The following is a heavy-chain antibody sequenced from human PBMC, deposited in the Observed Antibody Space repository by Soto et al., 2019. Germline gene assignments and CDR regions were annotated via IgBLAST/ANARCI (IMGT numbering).Heavy chain of an antibody. CDR3: ARASESGYNNWFDP. Sequence: GGSLRLSCAASGFTFSDYYMSWIRQAPGKGLEWVSYISSSGSTIYYADSVKGRFTISRDNAKNSLYLQMNSLRAEDTAVYYCARASESGYNNWFDPWGQGTLVTVSS. CDR1: GFTFSDYY. V-gene: IGHV3-11*01. D-gene: IGHD5-12*01. CDR2: ISSSGSTI. J-gene: IGHJ5*02.